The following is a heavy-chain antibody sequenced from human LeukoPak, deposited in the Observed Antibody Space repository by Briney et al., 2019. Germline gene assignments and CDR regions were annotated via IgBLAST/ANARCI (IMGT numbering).Heavy chain of an antibody. D-gene: IGHD2-2*01. Sequence: ASVKVSCKASGYTFTRYYMHWVRQAPGQGLEWMGWINPNSGGTNYAQKFQGRVTMTRDTSISTAYMELSRLRSDDTAVYYCAREGGIPAARYSTDYWGQGTLVTVSS. CDR1: GYTFTRYY. CDR3: AREGGIPAARYSTDY. CDR2: INPNSGGT. J-gene: IGHJ4*02. V-gene: IGHV1-2*02.